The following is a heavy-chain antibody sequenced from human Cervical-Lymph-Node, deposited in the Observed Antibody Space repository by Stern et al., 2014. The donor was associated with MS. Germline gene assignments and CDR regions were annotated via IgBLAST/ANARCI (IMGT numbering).Heavy chain of an antibody. Sequence: VQLVESGGGLLQPGGSLRLSCAASGLTVSNTYMSWVRQAPGKGLEWVSVIFGGCNTYYADSVKGRFTISRDNSKNTLYLQMNSLTVEDTAVYYCARDDGVYWGQGTLVTVSS. CDR3: ARDDGVY. CDR1: GLTVSNTY. V-gene: IGHV3-53*01. D-gene: IGHD3-10*01. CDR2: IFGGCNT. J-gene: IGHJ4*02.